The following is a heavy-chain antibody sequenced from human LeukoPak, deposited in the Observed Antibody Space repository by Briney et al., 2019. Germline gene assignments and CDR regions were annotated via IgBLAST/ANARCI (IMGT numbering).Heavy chain of an antibody. J-gene: IGHJ6*03. CDR2: IWYDGSNK. CDR3: ARARGWQPNYYYYYMDV. D-gene: IGHD2-15*01. V-gene: IGHV3-33*07. Sequence: GGSLRHSCIPSGFTFNSYAMFWVRQAPGKGLEWVSLIWYDGSNKYYVDSVKGRFTISRDNSKNTLFLQMNSLRAEDTAVYYCARARGWQPNYYYYYMDVWGAGTTVTASS. CDR1: GFTFNSYA.